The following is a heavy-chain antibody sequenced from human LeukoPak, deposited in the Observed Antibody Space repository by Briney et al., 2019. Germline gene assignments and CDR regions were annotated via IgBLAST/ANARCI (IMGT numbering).Heavy chain of an antibody. D-gene: IGHD5-18*01. Sequence: ASVKVSCKGSGYTFTSYAMNWVGQAPGQGLEWMGWINTNTGNPTYAQVFTGRFVFSLDTSVSTAYLQISSLKAEDTAVYYCARGTAMVTLDYWGQGTLVTVSS. V-gene: IGHV7-4-1*02. CDR2: INTNTGNP. CDR3: ARGTAMVTLDY. J-gene: IGHJ4*02. CDR1: GYTFTSYA.